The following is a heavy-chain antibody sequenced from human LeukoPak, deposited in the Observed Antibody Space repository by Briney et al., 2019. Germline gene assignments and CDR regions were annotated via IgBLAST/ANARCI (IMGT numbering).Heavy chain of an antibody. CDR1: GGSISTSNYY. J-gene: IGHJ4*02. Sequence: PSETLSLTCTVSGGSISTSNYYWGWIRQPPGKGLEWIGNIFYSGSTYYNPSLKSRVTMSVDTSKNQFSLKLSSVTAADTAVYYCARDCHDILTAYYYFDYWGQGTLVTVSS. CDR3: ARDCHDILTAYYYFDY. D-gene: IGHD3-9*01. CDR2: IFYSGST. V-gene: IGHV4-39*07.